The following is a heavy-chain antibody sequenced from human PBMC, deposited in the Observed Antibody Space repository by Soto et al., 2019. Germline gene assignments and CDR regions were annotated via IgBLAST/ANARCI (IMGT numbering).Heavy chain of an antibody. CDR2: INSDGTST. J-gene: IGHJ4*02. CDR1: GFAFNSHW. Sequence: EVQLVESGGGLVQPGGSLRLSCAASGFAFNSHWMHWVRQAPGKGLVWVSRINSDGTSTDYAKSVKGHFPISRDNAKNTLYLQLTSLGVEETCVYYCGSPDRASLHYTVAYWGQGTLVTVSS. D-gene: IGHD3-3*01. CDR3: GSPDRASLHYTVAY. V-gene: IGHV3-74*01.